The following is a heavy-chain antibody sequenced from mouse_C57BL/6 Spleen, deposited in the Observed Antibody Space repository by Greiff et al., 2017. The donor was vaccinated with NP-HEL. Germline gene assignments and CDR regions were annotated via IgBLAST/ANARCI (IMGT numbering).Heavy chain of an antibody. D-gene: IGHD2-4*01. CDR2: IDPETGGT. J-gene: IGHJ3*01. CDR3: TREYDYDAAWFAY. Sequence: SGAELVRPGASVTLSCKASGYTFTDYEMHWVKQTPVHGLEWIGAIDPETGGTAYNQKFKGKAILTADKSSSTAYMELRSLTSEDSAVYYCTREYDYDAAWFAYWGQGTLGTVSA. CDR1: GYTFTDYE. V-gene: IGHV1-15*01.